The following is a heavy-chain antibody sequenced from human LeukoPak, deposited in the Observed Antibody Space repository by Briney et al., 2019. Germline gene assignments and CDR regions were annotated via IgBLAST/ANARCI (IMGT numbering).Heavy chain of an antibody. Sequence: KPGGSLRLSCAASGFTFSSYSMNWVRQAPGKGLEWVSSISSSSSYIYYADSVKGRFTISRDNAKNSLYLQMNSLRAEDTAVYYCARVAVTMIVVVPHYYYMDVWGKGTTVTVSS. CDR2: ISSSSSYI. J-gene: IGHJ6*03. CDR1: GFTFSSYS. D-gene: IGHD3-22*01. V-gene: IGHV3-21*01. CDR3: ARVAVTMIVVVPHYYYMDV.